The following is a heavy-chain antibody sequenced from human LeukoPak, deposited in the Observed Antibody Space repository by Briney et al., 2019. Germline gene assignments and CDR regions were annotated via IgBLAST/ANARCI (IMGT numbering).Heavy chain of an antibody. CDR1: GFTFSSYS. Sequence: GGSLRLSCAASGFTFSSYSMNWVRQAPGKGLEWVSSISSSSSYIYYADSVKGRFTIFRDNAKNSLYLQMNSLRAEDTAVYYCARERTAMVRGVMGDWFDPWGQGTLVTVSS. D-gene: IGHD3-10*01. CDR3: ARERTAMVRGVMGDWFDP. J-gene: IGHJ5*02. CDR2: ISSSSSYI. V-gene: IGHV3-21*01.